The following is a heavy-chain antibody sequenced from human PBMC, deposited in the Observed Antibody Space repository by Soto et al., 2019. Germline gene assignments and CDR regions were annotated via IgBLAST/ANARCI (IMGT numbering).Heavy chain of an antibody. D-gene: IGHD3-22*01. CDR3: AHRRPDYYDSSGYYSGQFDY. Sequence: QITLKESGPTLVKPTQTLTLTCTFSGFSLSTSGVGVGWIRQPPGKALEWLALIYWDDDKRYSPSLKSRLTITKDTSKNQVVLTMTNMDPVDTATYYCAHRRPDYYDSSGYYSGQFDYWGQGTLVTVSS. J-gene: IGHJ4*02. V-gene: IGHV2-5*02. CDR2: IYWDDDK. CDR1: GFSLSTSGVG.